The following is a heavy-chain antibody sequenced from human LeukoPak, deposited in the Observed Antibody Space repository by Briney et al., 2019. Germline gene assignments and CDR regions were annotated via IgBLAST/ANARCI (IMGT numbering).Heavy chain of an antibody. J-gene: IGHJ4*02. V-gene: IGHV4-30-4*01. D-gene: IGHD5-18*01. CDR3: ARVDTAMVPPDY. Sequence: SETLSLTCTVSGGSISSGDYYWSWIRQRPGKGLEWIGYIYYSGSTYYNPSLKSRVTISVDTSKNQFSLKLSSVTAADTAVYYCARVDTAMVPPDYWGQGTLVTVSS. CDR2: IYYSGST. CDR1: GGSISSGDYY.